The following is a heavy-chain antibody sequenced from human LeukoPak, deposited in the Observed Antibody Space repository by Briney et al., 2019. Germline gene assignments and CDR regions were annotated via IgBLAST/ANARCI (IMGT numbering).Heavy chain of an antibody. Sequence: GGSLRLSCTASGFKFSIYSMSWVRQAPGKGLEWVSGIRAGGGTTFYVDSVKGRFTISRDTSNNTLYLQMNSLRAEDTAIYYCAKDHKGSFYPYYFDSRGQGTVGTVSA. CDR3: AKDHKGSFYPYYFDS. CDR1: GFKFSIYS. CDR2: IRAGGGTT. D-gene: IGHD5/OR15-5a*01. J-gene: IGHJ4*02. V-gene: IGHV3-23*01.